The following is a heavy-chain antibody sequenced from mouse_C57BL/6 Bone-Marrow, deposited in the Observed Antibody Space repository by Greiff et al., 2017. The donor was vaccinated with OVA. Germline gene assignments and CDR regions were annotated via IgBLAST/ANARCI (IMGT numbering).Heavy chain of an antibody. D-gene: IGHD1-1*01. CDR3: ARLLLRPNGAMDY. Sequence: VQLQQPGAELVMPGASVKLSCKASGYTFTSYWMHWVKQRPGQGLEWIGEIDPSDSYTNYNQKFKGKSTLTVDKSSSTAYMQLSSLTSEDSAVYYCARLLLRPNGAMDYWGQGTSVTVSS. V-gene: IGHV1-69*01. CDR1: GYTFTSYW. J-gene: IGHJ4*01. CDR2: IDPSDSYT.